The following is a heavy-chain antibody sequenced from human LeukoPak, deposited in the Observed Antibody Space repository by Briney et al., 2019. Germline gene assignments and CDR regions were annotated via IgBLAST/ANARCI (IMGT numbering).Heavy chain of an antibody. Sequence: SETESLTCTVSGYSISSGYYWGWIRQPPGKGLEWIGNIYYSGSTYYNPSLKSRVTISVDTSKNQFSLKLSSVTAADTAVYYCARLNRGTYSGWLDPWGQGTLVTVSS. CDR1: GYSISSGYY. V-gene: IGHV4-38-2*02. D-gene: IGHD1-26*01. CDR3: ARLNRGTYSGWLDP. J-gene: IGHJ5*02. CDR2: IYYSGST.